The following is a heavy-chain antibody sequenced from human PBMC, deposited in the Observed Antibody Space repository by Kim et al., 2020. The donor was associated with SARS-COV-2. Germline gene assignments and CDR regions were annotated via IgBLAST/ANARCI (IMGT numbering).Heavy chain of an antibody. CDR3: ARDRSSGWYEIFDY. V-gene: IGHV3-21*01. D-gene: IGHD6-19*01. Sequence: AASVKSRFTSSRDNAKNSLYLQMNSLRAEDTAVYYCARDRSSGWYEIFDYWGQGTLVTVSS. J-gene: IGHJ4*02.